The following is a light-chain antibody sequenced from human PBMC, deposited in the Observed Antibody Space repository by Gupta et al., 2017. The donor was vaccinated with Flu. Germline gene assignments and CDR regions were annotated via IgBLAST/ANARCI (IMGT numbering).Light chain of an antibody. CDR1: QGIDNY. J-gene: IGKJ4*01. CDR3: QQLN. CDR2: AQS. Sequence: EIQLTQSLSFLSASVGDRVTITCRASQGIDNYLAWYQQKPGKAPKLLIYAQSTLQSGVPSRFSGSGSGTDFTLTISSLQSEDFANYYCQQLNFGGGTKVEIK. V-gene: IGKV1-9*01.